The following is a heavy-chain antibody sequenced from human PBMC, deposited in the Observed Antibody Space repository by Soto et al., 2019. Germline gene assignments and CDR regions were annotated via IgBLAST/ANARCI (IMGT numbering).Heavy chain of an antibody. V-gene: IGHV1-3*01. J-gene: IGHJ4*02. CDR3: ARTPDSYTQYYFDY. CDR2: INAGNGNT. D-gene: IGHD2-21*01. CDR1: GYTFTSYA. Sequence: QVQLVQSGAEVKKPGASVKVSCKASGYTFTSYAMHWVRQAPGQRLEWMGWINAGNGNTKYSQKFQGRVTITRDTSARTAYMELSSLRSEDTAVYYCARTPDSYTQYYFDYWGQGTLVTVSS.